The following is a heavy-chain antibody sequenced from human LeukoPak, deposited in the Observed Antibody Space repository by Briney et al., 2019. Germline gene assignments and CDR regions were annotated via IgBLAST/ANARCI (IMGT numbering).Heavy chain of an antibody. CDR3: ARGGGYDSFDY. CDR1: GFTFSSYS. Sequence: PGGSLRLSCAASGFTFSSYSMGWVRQAPGKGLEWVSVISGSGGSTYYADSVKGRFTISRDNSKNTLYLQMNSLGAEDTAVYYCARGGGYDSFDYWGQGTQVTVSS. J-gene: IGHJ4*02. D-gene: IGHD5-12*01. V-gene: IGHV3-23*01. CDR2: ISGSGGST.